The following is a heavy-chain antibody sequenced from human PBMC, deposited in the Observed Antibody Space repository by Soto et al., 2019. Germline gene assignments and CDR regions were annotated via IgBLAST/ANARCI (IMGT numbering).Heavy chain of an antibody. J-gene: IGHJ4*02. V-gene: IGHV4-34*01. D-gene: IGHD2-15*01. CDR2: INHSGST. CDR1: GGSFSGYY. Sequence: PSETLSLTCAVYGGSFSGYYWSWIRQPPGKGLEWIGEINHSGSTNYNPSLKSRVTISVDTSKNQFSLKLSSVTAADTAVYYCARAVPRYCSGGSCYTGRHYWGQGTLVTVS. CDR3: ARAVPRYCSGGSCYTGRHY.